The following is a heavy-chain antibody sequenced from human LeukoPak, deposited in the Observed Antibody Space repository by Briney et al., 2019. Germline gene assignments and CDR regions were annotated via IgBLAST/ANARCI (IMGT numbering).Heavy chain of an antibody. V-gene: IGHV3-21*01. CDR2: ISSSSSYI. CDR3: ARADARYFDY. Sequence: GGSLRLSCAASGFTFSSYIMNWVRQAPGKGLEWVSSISSSSSYIYYADSVKGRFTISRDNAKNSLYLQMNSLRAEDTAVYYCARADARYFDYWGQGTLVTVSS. CDR1: GFTFSSYI. J-gene: IGHJ4*02.